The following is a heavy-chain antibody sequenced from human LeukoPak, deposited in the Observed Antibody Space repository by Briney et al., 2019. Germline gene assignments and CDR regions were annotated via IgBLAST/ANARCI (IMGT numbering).Heavy chain of an antibody. V-gene: IGHV4-4*07. D-gene: IGHD6-19*01. Sequence: PSETLSLTCTVSGGSISSYCWTWIRQPAGKGLGWIGRIHSSGSMNHNPSLKSRVTMSVDTSNNQFSLKLSSVTAADTAVYYCARETEVSGGRSWDFWGQGTLVTVSS. CDR2: IHSSGSM. CDR1: GGSISSYC. CDR3: ARETEVSGGRSWDF. J-gene: IGHJ4*02.